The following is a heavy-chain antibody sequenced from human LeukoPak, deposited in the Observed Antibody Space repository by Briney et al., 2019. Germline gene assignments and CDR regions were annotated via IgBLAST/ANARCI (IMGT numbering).Heavy chain of an antibody. D-gene: IGHD3-16*01. CDR1: GGSINNYY. V-gene: IGHV4-59*01. Sequence: SETLSLTCTVSGGSINNYYWSWIRQPPRKGLEWIGYIYYSGSTNYNPSLKGRVTISVDTSKNQFSLKLYSVTAADTAVYYCSRWGHTHDYWGQGTLVTVSS. J-gene: IGHJ4*02. CDR3: SRWGHTHDY. CDR2: IYYSGST.